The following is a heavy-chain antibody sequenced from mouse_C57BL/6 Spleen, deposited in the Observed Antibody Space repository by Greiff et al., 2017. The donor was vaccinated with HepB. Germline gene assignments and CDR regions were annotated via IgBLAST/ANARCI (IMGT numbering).Heavy chain of an antibody. J-gene: IGHJ1*03. CDR2: IDPSDSET. CDR1: GYTFTSYW. V-gene: IGHV1-52*01. Sequence: QVQLQQPGAELVRPGSSVKLSCKASGYTFTSYWMHWVKQRPIQGLEWIGNIDPSDSETHYNQKFKDKATLTVDKSSSTAYMQLSSLTSEDSAVYYCARNCGSSDWYFDVWGTGTTVTVSS. CDR3: ARNCGSSDWYFDV. D-gene: IGHD1-1*01.